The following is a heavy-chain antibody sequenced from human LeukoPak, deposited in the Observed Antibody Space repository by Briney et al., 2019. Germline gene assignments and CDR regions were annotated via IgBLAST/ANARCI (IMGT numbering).Heavy chain of an antibody. Sequence: PGGSLRLSCAASGFTFSSYGMHWVRQAPGKGLEWVAVIWYDGSNKYYADSVKGRFTISRDNSKNTLYLQMNSLRAEDTAVYYCAKDRRSSSYFDYWGQGTLVTVSS. J-gene: IGHJ4*02. CDR1: GFTFSSYG. D-gene: IGHD6-6*01. V-gene: IGHV3-33*06. CDR2: IWYDGSNK. CDR3: AKDRRSSSYFDY.